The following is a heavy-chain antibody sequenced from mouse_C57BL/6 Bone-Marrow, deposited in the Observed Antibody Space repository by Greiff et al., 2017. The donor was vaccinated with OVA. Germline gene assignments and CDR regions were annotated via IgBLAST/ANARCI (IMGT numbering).Heavy chain of an antibody. CDR1: GYTFTDYD. CDR2: IDPETGGT. CDR3: TRNYDFLFAY. V-gene: IGHV1-15*01. D-gene: IGHD2-4*01. J-gene: IGHJ3*01. Sequence: QVQLKQSGAELVRPGASVTLSCKASGYTFTDYDMHWVKQTPVHGLEWIGAIDPETGGTAYNQKFKGKAILTADKSSSTAYMELRSLTSEDSAVYYCTRNYDFLFAYWGQGTLVTVSA.